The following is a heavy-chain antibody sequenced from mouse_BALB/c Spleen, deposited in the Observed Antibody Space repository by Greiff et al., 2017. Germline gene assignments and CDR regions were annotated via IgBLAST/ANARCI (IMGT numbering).Heavy chain of an antibody. CDR3: TRGDYAMDY. V-gene: IGHV5-6-4*01. CDR2: ISSGGSYT. J-gene: IGHJ4*01. Sequence: EVMLVESGGGLVKPGGSLKLSCAASGFTVSSYTMSWVRQTPEKRLEWVATISSGGSYTYYPDSVKGRFTISRDNAKNTLYLQMSSLKSEDTAMYYCTRGDYAMDYWGQGTSVTVSS. CDR1: GFTVSSYT.